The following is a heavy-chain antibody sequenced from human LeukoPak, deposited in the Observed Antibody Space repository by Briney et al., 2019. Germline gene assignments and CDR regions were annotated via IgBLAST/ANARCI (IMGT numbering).Heavy chain of an antibody. J-gene: IGHJ4*02. D-gene: IGHD3-10*01. CDR3: VRDPNTYYYGSGDFVS. CDR2: ISSSSSI. Sequence: GGSLRLSCAASGFTFSSYSMNWVRQAPGKGLEWVSYISSSSSIYYADSVMGRFTISRDNAQNSLYLQMNGLRDEDTAVYYCVRDPNTYYYGSGDFVSRGQGTLVTVSS. CDR1: GFTFSSYS. V-gene: IGHV3-48*02.